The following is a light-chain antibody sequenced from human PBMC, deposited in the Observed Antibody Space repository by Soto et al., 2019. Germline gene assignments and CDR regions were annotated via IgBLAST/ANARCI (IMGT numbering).Light chain of an antibody. J-gene: IGKJ4*02. CDR3: QQYADSPLT. V-gene: IGKV3-20*01. CDR1: EPVRNTF. Sequence: DIVLTQSPDTLSLSPGERATLSCRASEPVRNTFLAWYQQKPGQAPRLLISGASSRAIGVPDRFSGSGSGADFTLTISRLEPEDFALYFCQQYADSPLTFGGGSKVESK. CDR2: GAS.